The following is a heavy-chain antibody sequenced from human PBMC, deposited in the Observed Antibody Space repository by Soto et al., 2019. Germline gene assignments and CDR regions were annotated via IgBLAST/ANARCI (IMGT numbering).Heavy chain of an antibody. CDR2: IYYTGST. Sequence: PSETLSLTCTVSGGSITGYYWSWIRQPPGKGLEWIGYIYYTGSTNYNPSLKSRVTISVDTSKTQFSLKLSSVTAADTAVYYCARGTLIGRWVFDYWGQGTLVTVSS. CDR1: GGSITGYY. D-gene: IGHD4-17*01. CDR3: ARGTLIGRWVFDY. J-gene: IGHJ4*02. V-gene: IGHV4-59*01.